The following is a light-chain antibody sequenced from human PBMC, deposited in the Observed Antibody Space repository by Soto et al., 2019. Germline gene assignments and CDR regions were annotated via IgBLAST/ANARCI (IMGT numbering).Light chain of an antibody. Sequence: DRVTLSCRASQSISINLAWYQHKPGQAPRLLIHGASTRATGVPARISGSGSGTEFTLTISSLQSEDFAVYYCQQFRNWPWTFGQGTKVDI. CDR1: QSISIN. CDR3: QQFRNWPWT. J-gene: IGKJ1*01. CDR2: GAS. V-gene: IGKV3D-15*01.